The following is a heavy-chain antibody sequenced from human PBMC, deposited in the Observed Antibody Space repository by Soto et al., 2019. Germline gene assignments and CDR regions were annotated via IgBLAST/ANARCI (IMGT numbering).Heavy chain of an antibody. Sequence: GGSLRLSCAASGFTFGDYGMSWVRQAPGKGLEWVSGINWNGGSTGYADSVKGRFTISRDNAKNSLYLQMNSLRAEDTALYYCARAAEIVVVPAAIKGGYFDYWGQGPRVTVSS. J-gene: IGHJ4*02. CDR2: INWNGGST. CDR1: GFTFGDYG. CDR3: ARAAEIVVVPAAIKGGYFDY. V-gene: IGHV3-20*04. D-gene: IGHD2-2*02.